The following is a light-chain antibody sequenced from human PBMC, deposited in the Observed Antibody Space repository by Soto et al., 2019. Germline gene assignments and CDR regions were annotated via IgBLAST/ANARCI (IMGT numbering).Light chain of an antibody. CDR2: AAS. Sequence: EIVLTQSPATLSLSPGQRATLSCRASQSVRSNFLSWYQQKPGQAPRLLIYAASARATGFPARFSGSGPGTDFTLTISSLQPEDVAVYYCQQDYNLPLTFGGGTKVEIK. CDR1: QSVRSNF. CDR3: QQDYNLPLT. V-gene: IGKV3D-7*01. J-gene: IGKJ4*01.